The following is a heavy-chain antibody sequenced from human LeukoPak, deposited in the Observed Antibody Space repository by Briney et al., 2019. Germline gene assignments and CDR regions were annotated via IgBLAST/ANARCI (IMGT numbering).Heavy chain of an antibody. CDR2: ISYDGTDK. D-gene: IGHD4-17*01. Sequence: PGGSLRLSCAASGFTFSDYAMHWVRQAPGMGLEWVALISYDGTDKYYADSVKGRFTISRDNSKSTLYLQMNSLRAEDTAVYYCARLASYGDYPGYMDVWGKGTTVTVSS. CDR1: GFTFSDYA. CDR3: ARLASYGDYPGYMDV. J-gene: IGHJ6*03. V-gene: IGHV3-30*04.